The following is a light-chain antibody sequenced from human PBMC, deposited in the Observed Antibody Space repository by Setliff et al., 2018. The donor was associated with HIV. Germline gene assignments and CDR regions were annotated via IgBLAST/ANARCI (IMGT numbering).Light chain of an antibody. V-gene: IGLV2-14*01. CDR1: SSDVGGYSF. CDR3: SSYSSTSTLYV. CDR2: EVS. Sequence: QSALTQPASVSGSPGQSITISCTGTSSDVGGYSFVSWYQQHPGKAPKLMIYEVSNRPSGVPDRFSGSKSGNTASLTISGLQAEDEADYYCSSYSSTSTLYVFGTGTKVTVL. J-gene: IGLJ1*01.